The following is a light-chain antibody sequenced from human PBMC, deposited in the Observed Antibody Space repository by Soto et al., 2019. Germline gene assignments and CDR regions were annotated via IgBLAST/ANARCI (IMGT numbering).Light chain of an antibody. V-gene: IGKV1-27*01. CDR2: AAS. Sequence: DIQMTQSPSTLSASVGDRVTITCRASQIVSNVLAWFQQKPGRAPKLLIYAASTLQSGVPSRFSGSGSGTDFTLTISSLQPEDVATYYCQKYNSALGTFGPGTKVDIK. CDR3: QKYNSALGT. J-gene: IGKJ3*01. CDR1: QIVSNV.